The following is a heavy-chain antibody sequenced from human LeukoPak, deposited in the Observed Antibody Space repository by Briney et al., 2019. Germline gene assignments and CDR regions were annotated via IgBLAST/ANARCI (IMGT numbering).Heavy chain of an antibody. CDR1: GYSISSGYY. J-gene: IGHJ3*02. D-gene: IGHD4-17*01. V-gene: IGHV4-38-2*01. CDR3: ARRRYGYYDYAFDI. Sequence: SETLSLTCAVSGYSISSGYYWGWIRQPPGKGLDWIGSIYHSGNTYYNPSLKSRVTISVDTSKNQFSLKLSSVTAADTAVYYCARRRYGYYDYAFDIWGQGTLVTVSS. CDR2: IYHSGNT.